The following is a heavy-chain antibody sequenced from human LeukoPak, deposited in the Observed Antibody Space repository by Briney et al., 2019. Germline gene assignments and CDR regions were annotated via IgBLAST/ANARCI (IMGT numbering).Heavy chain of an antibody. CDR3: ARGQFFVSVTAPRVDAFDI. CDR2: IYYSGST. J-gene: IGHJ3*02. V-gene: IGHV4-61*05. CDR1: GGSISSSSYY. Sequence: PSETLSLTCTISGGSISSSSYYWGWIRQPPGKGLEWIGYIYYSGSTNYNPSLKSRVTISVDTSKNQFSLKLSSVTAADTAVYYCARGQFFVSVTAPRVDAFDIWGQGTMVTVSS. D-gene: IGHD2-21*02.